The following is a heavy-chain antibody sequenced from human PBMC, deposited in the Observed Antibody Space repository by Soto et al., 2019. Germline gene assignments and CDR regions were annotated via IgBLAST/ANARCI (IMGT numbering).Heavy chain of an antibody. CDR1: GFTFNGYS. CDR2: ISSANAYI. CDR3: AKDRYCSGGSCHENDNWFDP. Sequence: PGGSLRLSCVASGFTFNGYSMNWVRQAPGKGLEWVSSISSANAYIYYADSVKGRFTISRDNARNSLYLQMNSLRAEGTAVYYCAKDRYCSGGSCHENDNWFDPWGQGTLVTVSS. D-gene: IGHD2-15*01. J-gene: IGHJ5*02. V-gene: IGHV3-21*01.